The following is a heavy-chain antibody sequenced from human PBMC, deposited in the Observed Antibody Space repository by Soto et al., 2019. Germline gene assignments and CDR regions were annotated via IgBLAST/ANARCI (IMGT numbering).Heavy chain of an antibody. CDR2: ISYDGSNK. J-gene: IGHJ6*02. D-gene: IGHD2-15*01. Sequence: QVQLVESGGGVVQPGRSLRLSCAASGFTFSSYGMHWVRQAPGKGLEWVAVISYDGSNKYYADSVKGRFTISRDNSKNTRYLQMTSLRAEDTAVYYCAKDWGGIVVVAAARYGMDVWGQGTTVTVSS. V-gene: IGHV3-30*18. CDR3: AKDWGGIVVVAAARYGMDV. CDR1: GFTFSSYG.